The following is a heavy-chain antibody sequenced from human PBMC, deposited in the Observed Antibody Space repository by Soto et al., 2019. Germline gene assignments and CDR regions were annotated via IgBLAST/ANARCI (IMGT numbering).Heavy chain of an antibody. CDR1: GGSISSGGYY. D-gene: IGHD2-15*01. Sequence: SETLSLTCTVSGGSISSGGYYWSWIRQHPGKGLERIGYIYYSGSTYYNPSLKSRVTISVDTSKNQFSLKLSSVTAADTAVYYCARNLKVVLVAATTRSWPAYYYYYMDVWGKGTTVTVSS. CDR2: IYYSGST. V-gene: IGHV4-31*03. J-gene: IGHJ6*03. CDR3: ARNLKVVLVAATTRSWPAYYYYYMDV.